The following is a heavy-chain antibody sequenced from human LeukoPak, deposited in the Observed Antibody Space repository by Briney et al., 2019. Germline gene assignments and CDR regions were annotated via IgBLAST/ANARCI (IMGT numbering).Heavy chain of an antibody. V-gene: IGHV3-53*01. CDR1: GFTVSGNY. J-gene: IGHJ6*03. D-gene: IGHD3-22*01. CDR3: ARDRGYYDTSSSYRPRYYYYMDV. CDR2: IYSGDTT. Sequence: GGSLRLSCAVSGFTVSGNYMSWVRQAPGKGLEWVSLIYSGDTTLYADSVKGRFTISRDISKNSLYLQMNSLRAEDTALYYCARDRGYYDTSSSYRPRYYYYMDVWGKGTTVTVSS.